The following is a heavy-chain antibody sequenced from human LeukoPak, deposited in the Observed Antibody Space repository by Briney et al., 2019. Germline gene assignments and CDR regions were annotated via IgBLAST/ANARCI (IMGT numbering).Heavy chain of an antibody. J-gene: IGHJ4*02. CDR2: MNPNSGNT. D-gene: IGHD2-2*02. Sequence: ASVKVSCKASGGTFSSYAISWVRQATGQGLEWMGWMNPNSGNTGYAQKFQGRVTITRNTSISTAYMELSSLRSEDTAVYYCARGLGCSSTSCYTYYFDYWGQGTLVTVSS. CDR1: GGTFSSYA. V-gene: IGHV1-8*03. CDR3: ARGLGCSSTSCYTYYFDY.